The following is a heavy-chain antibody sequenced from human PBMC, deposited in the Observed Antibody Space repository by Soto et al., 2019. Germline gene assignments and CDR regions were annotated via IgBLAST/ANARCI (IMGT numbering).Heavy chain of an antibody. Sequence: GESLKTSCKGSGYSITSYWISWVRQMPGKGLEWMGRVDPSDSYTNYSPSFQGHVTISADKSISTAYLQWSSLKASDTAMYYCARHGTDFWSGWSHYYYYGMDVWGQGTTVTVSS. D-gene: IGHD3-3*01. J-gene: IGHJ6*02. CDR2: VDPSDSYT. CDR3: ARHGTDFWSGWSHYYYYGMDV. CDR1: GYSITSYW. V-gene: IGHV5-10-1*01.